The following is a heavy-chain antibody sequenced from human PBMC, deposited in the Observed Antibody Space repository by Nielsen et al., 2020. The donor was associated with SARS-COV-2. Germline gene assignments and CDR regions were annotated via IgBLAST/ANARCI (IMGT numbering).Heavy chain of an antibody. J-gene: IGHJ2*01. V-gene: IGHV3-30*03. CDR1: GFTFSPYG. CDR2: TSYDERNK. Sequence: GGSLRLSCAASGFTFSPYGMHWVRQAPGKGLEWVAFTSYDERNKYYADSVKGRFTISRDNSKNTLYLQMNSLRAEDTAVYYCARDSIGDNWYFDLWGRGTLVTVSS. CDR3: ARDSIGDNWYFDL. D-gene: IGHD3-10*01.